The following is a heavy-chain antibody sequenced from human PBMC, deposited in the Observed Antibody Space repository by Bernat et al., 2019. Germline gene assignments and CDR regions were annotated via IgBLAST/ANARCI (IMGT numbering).Heavy chain of an antibody. CDR3: AKGSRGSYTVYFDY. CDR1: GFTFSSYG. CDR2: ISYDGSNK. Sequence: QVQLVESGGGVVQPGRSLRLSCAASGFTFSSYGMHWVRQAPGKGLEWVAVISYDGSNKYYADSGKGRFTISRDNSKNTLYLQMNSLRAEDTAGYYCAKGSRGSYTVYFDYWGQGTLVTVSS. D-gene: IGHD1-26*01. V-gene: IGHV3-30*18. J-gene: IGHJ4*02.